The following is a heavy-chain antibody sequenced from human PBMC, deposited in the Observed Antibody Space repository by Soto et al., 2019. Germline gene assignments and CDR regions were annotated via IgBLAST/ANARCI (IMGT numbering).Heavy chain of an antibody. CDR2: ISSSSTI. D-gene: IGHD3-3*01. Sequence: GGSLRLSCAASGFTFSSYSMNWVRQAPGKGLEWVSYISSSSTIYYADSVKGRFTISRDNAKNSLYLQMNSLRDEDTAVYYCARRARIKIFGVVNCFDYWGQGNLVTVSS. CDR1: GFTFSSYS. J-gene: IGHJ4*02. CDR3: ARRARIKIFGVVNCFDY. V-gene: IGHV3-48*02.